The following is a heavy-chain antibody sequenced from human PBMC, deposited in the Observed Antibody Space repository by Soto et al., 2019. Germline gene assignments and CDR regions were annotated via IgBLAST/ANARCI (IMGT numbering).Heavy chain of an antibody. J-gene: IGHJ4*02. D-gene: IGHD3-16*01. CDR3: ARHAAYASVWEESDGSDY. V-gene: IGHV4-39*01. Sequence: PSETLSLPWTVAGSSISSNSYYYDCIRHPPGKGLQWIGSLFYIGSTYHNPARQSGVNICVDTSKNKFSLHLSSVTAADTAVYYCARHAAYASVWEESDGSDYWGQGTLVTGFS. CDR2: LFYIGST. CDR1: GSSISSNSYY.